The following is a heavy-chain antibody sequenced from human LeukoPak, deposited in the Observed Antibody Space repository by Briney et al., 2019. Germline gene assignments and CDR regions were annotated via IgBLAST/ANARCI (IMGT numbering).Heavy chain of an antibody. J-gene: IGHJ4*02. CDR3: ARDRVRIQLWPTFDY. V-gene: IGHV3-48*03. D-gene: IGHD5-18*01. Sequence: GSLRLSCAASGFTFSSYEMNWVRQAPGKGLEWVSYISSSGSTIYYADSVKGRFTISRDNAKNSLYLQMNSLRAEDTAGYYCARDRVRIQLWPTFDYWGQGTLVTVSS. CDR2: ISSSGSTI. CDR1: GFTFSSYE.